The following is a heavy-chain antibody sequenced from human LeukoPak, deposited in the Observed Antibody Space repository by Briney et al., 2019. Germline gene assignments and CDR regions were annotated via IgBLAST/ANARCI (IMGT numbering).Heavy chain of an antibody. CDR2: ISSSGSTI. Sequence: GGSLRLSCAASGFTFSDYYMSWIRQAPGKGLEWVSYISSSGSTIYYADSVKGRFTISRDNAKNSLYLQMNSLRAEDTAVYYCARSIVVVAASFFDYWGQRTLVTVSS. CDR3: ARSIVVVAASFFDY. V-gene: IGHV3-11*01. D-gene: IGHD2-15*01. J-gene: IGHJ4*02. CDR1: GFTFSDYY.